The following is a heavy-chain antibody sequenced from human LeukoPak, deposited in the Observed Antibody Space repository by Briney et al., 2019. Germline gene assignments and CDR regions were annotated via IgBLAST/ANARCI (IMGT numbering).Heavy chain of an antibody. D-gene: IGHD4-17*01. J-gene: IGHJ4*02. CDR3: ARDDYGDYGVFDY. CDR2: INHSGST. V-gene: IGHV4-34*01. Sequence: SETLSLTCAVYGGSFSGYYWSWIRQPPGKGLEWIGEINHSGSTNYNPSLKSRVTISVDTSKNQFSPKLSSVTAADTAVYYCARDDYGDYGVFDYWGQGTLVTVSS. CDR1: GGSFSGYY.